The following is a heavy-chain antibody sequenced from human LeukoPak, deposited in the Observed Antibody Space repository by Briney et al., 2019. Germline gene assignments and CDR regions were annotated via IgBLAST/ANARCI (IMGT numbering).Heavy chain of an antibody. CDR2: ISGSGGST. CDR1: GFTFSSYA. D-gene: IGHD4-11*01. Sequence: PGGSLRLSCAASGFTFSSYAMSWVGQAPGKGLEWVSAISGSGGSTYYADSVKGRFTISRDNAKNSLYLQMNSLRAEDTAVYYCARVLPYDYINRFDRWGQGTLVTVSS. J-gene: IGHJ5*02. V-gene: IGHV3-23*01. CDR3: ARVLPYDYINRFDR.